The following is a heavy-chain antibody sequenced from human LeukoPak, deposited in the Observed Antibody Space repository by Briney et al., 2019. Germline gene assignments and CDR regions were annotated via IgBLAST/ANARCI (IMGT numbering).Heavy chain of an antibody. D-gene: IGHD3-16*01. V-gene: IGHV3-11*04. Sequence: GGSLRLSCAASGFTFSDHYMSWIRQAPGKGLEWVSYISQTGTSTSYADSVRGRFTISRDNAKNSLYLRMNSLRAEDTAVFYCARGLWGLDVWGKGTTVTVSS. J-gene: IGHJ6*04. CDR1: GFTFSDHY. CDR3: ARGLWGLDV. CDR2: ISQTGTST.